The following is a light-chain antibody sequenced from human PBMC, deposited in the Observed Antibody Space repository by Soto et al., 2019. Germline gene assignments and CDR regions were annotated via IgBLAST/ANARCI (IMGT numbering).Light chain of an antibody. V-gene: IGKV3D-20*01. Sequence: EIVLTQSPATLSLSPGERATLSCGASQSVSGSYLAWYQQKPGLAPRLLMYDAFSRATGIPDRFSGSGSGTDFTLTIRRLEPEDFAVYYCQHYGTSPRTFGQGTKLDIK. J-gene: IGKJ1*01. CDR3: QHYGTSPRT. CDR2: DAF. CDR1: QSVSGSY.